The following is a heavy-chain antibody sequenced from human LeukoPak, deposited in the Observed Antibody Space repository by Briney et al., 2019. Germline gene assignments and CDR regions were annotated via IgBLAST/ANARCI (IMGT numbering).Heavy chain of an antibody. CDR2: ISGDGGGA. Sequence: PGGSLRLSCAASGFTFSSYAMTWVRQAPGKGLEWVSAISGDGGGAYYADSVKGRFTISRDNSKNTLYLQMNSLRAEDTAVYYCAKRGTKGSAYFDYWGQGILVTVSS. D-gene: IGHD2-8*01. CDR1: GFTFSSYA. V-gene: IGHV3-23*01. J-gene: IGHJ4*02. CDR3: AKRGTKGSAYFDY.